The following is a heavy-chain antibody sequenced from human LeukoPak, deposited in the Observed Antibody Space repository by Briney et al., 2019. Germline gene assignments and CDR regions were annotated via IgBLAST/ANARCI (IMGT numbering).Heavy chain of an antibody. CDR3: AKKMSITAASQVDY. J-gene: IGHJ4*02. CDR1: GFTFSSYS. CDR2: ISSSGGST. Sequence: PGGSLRLSCAVSGFTFSSYSMSWVRQAPGKGLEWVSAISSSGGSTDYTDYVKGRFTISRDNSKNTLYLQMNSLRAEDTAVYYCAKKMSITAASQVDYWGQGTLVTVSS. V-gene: IGHV3-23*01. D-gene: IGHD1-20*01.